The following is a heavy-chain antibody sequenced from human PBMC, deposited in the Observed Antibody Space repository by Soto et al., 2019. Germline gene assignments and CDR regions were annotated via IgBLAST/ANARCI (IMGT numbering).Heavy chain of an antibody. J-gene: IGHJ4*02. V-gene: IGHV1-69*01. CDR1: EGTFNSYA. Sequence: QAQLVQSGAEVRKPVSSVKLSCKASEGTFNSYAIAWLRQAPGQGLEWMGGIVPYYNTLNYAQKFQDTVTVTANDSTNTVYMELSSLRPDDTAFYFCASGASRCYPYFFVSWAQGTLVTVSS. CDR3: ASGASRCYPYFFVS. D-gene: IGHD2-15*01. CDR2: IVPYYNTL.